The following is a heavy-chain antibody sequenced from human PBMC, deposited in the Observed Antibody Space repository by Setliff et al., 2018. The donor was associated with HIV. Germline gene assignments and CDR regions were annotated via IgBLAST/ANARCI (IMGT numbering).Heavy chain of an antibody. J-gene: IGHJ4*02. D-gene: IGHD2-2*01. Sequence: ASVKVSCKASGYTFSNYVMQWVRQAPGQRLEWMGWINAGNGDTKYSQKFQGRVTITTDTSASTAYMELNSLSSEDTAVYYCARGDIVVISSSMGGDYWGQGTLVTVSS. CDR3: ARGDIVVISSSMGGDY. CDR2: INAGNGDT. CDR1: GYTFSNYV. V-gene: IGHV1-3*01.